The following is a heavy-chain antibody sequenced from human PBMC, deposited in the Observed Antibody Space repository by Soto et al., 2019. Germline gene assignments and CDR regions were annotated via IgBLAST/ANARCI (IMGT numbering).Heavy chain of an antibody. J-gene: IGHJ5*02. D-gene: IGHD5-12*01. CDR2: IYHSGTT. CDR1: GGSISNYY. Sequence: QVQVQESGPGLVKPSETLSLTCTVSGGSISNYYWCWFRQSPGKGLEWIANIYHSGTTNYNLSLKGRVTISRDNSKNQVSRKVNSVTAADTAVYECARGGYRTLAWFDPWGQGTLVTVSS. CDR3: ARGGYRTLAWFDP. V-gene: IGHV4-59*01.